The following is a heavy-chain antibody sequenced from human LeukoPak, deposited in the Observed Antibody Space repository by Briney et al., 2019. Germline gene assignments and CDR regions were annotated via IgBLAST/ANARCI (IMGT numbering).Heavy chain of an antibody. D-gene: IGHD3-22*01. J-gene: IGHJ4*02. CDR3: ARQFRDSSGYYSYYFDY. Sequence: GESLKISCKGSGYSFTSYWIGWVRQMPGKGLEWMGIIFPGDSDTRYSPSFQGQVTISADKSISTAYLQWSSLKASDTAMYYCARQFRDSSGYYSYYFDYWGQGTLVTVSS. CDR2: IFPGDSDT. CDR1: GYSFTSYW. V-gene: IGHV5-51*01.